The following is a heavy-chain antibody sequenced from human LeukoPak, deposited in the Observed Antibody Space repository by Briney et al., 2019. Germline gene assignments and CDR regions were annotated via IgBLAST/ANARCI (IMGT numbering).Heavy chain of an antibody. Sequence: PGASLQISCEGSGSTISNCMIGGGRPLAGKGVGGMGISYTGDSETKYSPSFQGHFTISADKSISTAYLQWSSLRASDTAMYYCARLPAASAMRGDYWGQGTLVTVSS. CDR2: SYTGDSET. V-gene: IGHV5-51*01. CDR1: GSTISNCM. D-gene: IGHD2-2*01. J-gene: IGHJ4*02. CDR3: ARLPAASAMRGDY.